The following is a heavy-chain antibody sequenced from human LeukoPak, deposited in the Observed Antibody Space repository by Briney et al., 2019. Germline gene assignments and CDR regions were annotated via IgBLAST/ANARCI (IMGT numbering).Heavy chain of an antibody. D-gene: IGHD2-15*01. V-gene: IGHV4-59*08. Sequence: PSGTLSLTCTVSGGSISNYDGSWVRQSPGKGLEWFGYIYYTGNTNYNPSLESRVIISVDTSKNQLSLKLSSVTAPHTAVYYCPSHAGGGSCYPEDYWGQGTLVTVSS. J-gene: IGHJ4*02. CDR2: IYYTGNT. CDR3: PSHAGGGSCYPEDY. CDR1: GGSISNYD.